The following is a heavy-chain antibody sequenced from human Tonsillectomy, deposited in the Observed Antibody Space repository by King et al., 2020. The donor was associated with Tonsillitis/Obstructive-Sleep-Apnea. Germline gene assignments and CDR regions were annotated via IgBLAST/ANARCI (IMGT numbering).Heavy chain of an antibody. CDR1: GYTFTTYY. V-gene: IGHV1-46*01. CDR3: ARSYYWYMDV. J-gene: IGHJ6*03. Sequence: QLVQSGAEVKNPGASVKVSCKASGYTFTTYYIHWVRQAPGQGLEWMGIINPGTDSINYAQKFQGRITMTRDTSTSTVYMELISLRSEDAAVYYCARSYYWYMDVWGKGTTVTVSS. CDR2: INPGTDSI.